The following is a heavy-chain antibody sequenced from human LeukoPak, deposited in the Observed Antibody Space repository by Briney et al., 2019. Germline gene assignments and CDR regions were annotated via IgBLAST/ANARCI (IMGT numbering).Heavy chain of an antibody. Sequence: TSGTLSLTCAVSGGSISSDNWWTWVRQPAGKGLEWIGRIYTSGSTNYNPSLKSRVTISVDTSKNQFSLKLSSVTAADTAVYYCARAGYCSSTSCYDYYYYYMDVWGKGTTVTVSS. CDR1: GGSISSDNW. CDR2: IYTSGST. D-gene: IGHD2-2*01. J-gene: IGHJ6*03. V-gene: IGHV4-61*02. CDR3: ARAGYCSSTSCYDYYYYYMDV.